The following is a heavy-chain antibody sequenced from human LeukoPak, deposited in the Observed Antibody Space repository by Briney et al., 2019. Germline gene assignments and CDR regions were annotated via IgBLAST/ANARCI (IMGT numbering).Heavy chain of an antibody. J-gene: IGHJ4*02. CDR3: ARVRSYYDSSGYFAY. CDR1: GFTFSSYS. D-gene: IGHD3-22*01. CDR2: ISYDGSNK. V-gene: IGHV3-30-3*01. Sequence: GGSLRLSCAASGFTFSSYSMHWVRQAPGKGLEWVAVISYDGSNKYYADSVKGRFTISRDNSKNTLYLQMNSLRAEDTAVYFCARVRSYYDSSGYFAYWGQGTLVTVSS.